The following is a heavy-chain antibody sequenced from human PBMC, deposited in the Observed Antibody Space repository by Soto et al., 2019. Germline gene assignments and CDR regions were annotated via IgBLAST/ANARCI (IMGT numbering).Heavy chain of an antibody. Sequence: EVQLVESGGGLVQPGGSLRLSCAASGFTFSSYDMHWVRQVAGKGLEWVSPIGVAGDTYYPDSVKGRFTTSRENAKNSLYLQMNSLRAEDTAVYYCASGGWGSSWYEGGSRIDYWGQGTLVTVSS. CDR3: ASGGWGSSWYEGGSRIDY. V-gene: IGHV3-13*01. CDR2: IGVAGDT. D-gene: IGHD6-13*01. J-gene: IGHJ4*02. CDR1: GFTFSSYD.